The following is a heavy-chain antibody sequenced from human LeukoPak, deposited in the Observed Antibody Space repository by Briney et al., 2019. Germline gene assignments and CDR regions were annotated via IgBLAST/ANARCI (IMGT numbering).Heavy chain of an antibody. CDR1: GFTFSSYW. CDR2: IKQDGSEK. J-gene: IGHJ6*03. V-gene: IGHV3-7*01. D-gene: IGHD5-18*01. Sequence: PGGSLRLSCAASGFTFSSYWMSWVRQAPGKGLEWVANIKQDGSEKYYVDSVKGRFTISRDNAKNSLYLQMNSLRAEDTAVYYCARDSHTAMATGYYYYYMDVWGKGTTVTVSS. CDR3: ARDSHTAMATGYYYYYMDV.